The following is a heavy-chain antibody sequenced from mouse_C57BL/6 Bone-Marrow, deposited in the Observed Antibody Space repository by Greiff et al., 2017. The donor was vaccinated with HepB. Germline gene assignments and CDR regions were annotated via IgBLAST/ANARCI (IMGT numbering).Heavy chain of an antibody. D-gene: IGHD4-1*01. CDR3: ALRSWGFDY. Sequence: VMLVESGPGLVAPSQSLSITCTVSGFSLTSYGVGWVRQPPGKGLEWLGVIWGDGSTNYHSALISRLSIRKDNSKSQVFLKLNSLQTDDTATYYCALRSWGFDYWGQGTTLTVSS. J-gene: IGHJ2*01. CDR2: IWGDGST. CDR1: GFSLTSYG. V-gene: IGHV2-3*01.